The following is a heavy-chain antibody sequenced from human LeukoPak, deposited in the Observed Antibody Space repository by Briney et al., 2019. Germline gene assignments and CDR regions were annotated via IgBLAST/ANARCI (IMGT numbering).Heavy chain of an antibody. D-gene: IGHD1-26*01. Sequence: GGSLRLSCAASGFTFSSYGMHWVRQAPGKGLEWVAVIWYDGSNKYYADSVKGRFTISRDNAKNALYLQINSLRADDTAVYYCAREFSGSSSRHFDYWGQGTLATVSS. CDR3: AREFSGSSSRHFDY. CDR1: GFTFSSYG. CDR2: IWYDGSNK. J-gene: IGHJ4*02. V-gene: IGHV3-33*01.